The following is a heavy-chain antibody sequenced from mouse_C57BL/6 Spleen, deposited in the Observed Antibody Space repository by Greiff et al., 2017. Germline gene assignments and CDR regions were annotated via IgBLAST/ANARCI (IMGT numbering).Heavy chain of an antibody. D-gene: IGHD2-4*01. CDR3: ARSGGLRSYWYFDV. CDR2: IYPGDGDT. CDR1: GYAFSSSW. V-gene: IGHV1-82*01. Sequence: VKLQESGPELVKPGASVKISCKASGYAFSSSWMNWVKQRPGKGLEWIGRIYPGDGDTNYNGKFKGKATLTADKSSSTAYMQLSSLTSEDSAVYFCARSGGLRSYWYFDVWGTGTTVTVSS. J-gene: IGHJ1*03.